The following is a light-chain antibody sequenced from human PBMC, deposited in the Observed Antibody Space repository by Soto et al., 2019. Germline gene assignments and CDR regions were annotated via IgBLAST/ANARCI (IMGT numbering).Light chain of an antibody. CDR3: QQYGSLPTT. Sequence: EVVLTQSPGTLSLSPGERATLSCRASQSVTSSFLAWYQQKPGQAPRLLIYGASTRATGVPDRISGSGSGTDFTLTISRLEPDDFAVYFCQQYGSLPTTFGQGKRLEIK. V-gene: IGKV3-20*01. CDR1: QSVTSSF. J-gene: IGKJ5*01. CDR2: GAS.